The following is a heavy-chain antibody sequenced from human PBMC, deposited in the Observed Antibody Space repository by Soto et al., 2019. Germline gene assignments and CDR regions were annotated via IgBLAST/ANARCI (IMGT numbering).Heavy chain of an antibody. CDR2: IRSKAYGGTT. Sequence: EVQLVESGGGLVQPGRSLRLSCIASGFTFGDHAMSWVRQAPGKGLEWVGFIRSKAYGGTTEYAASVKGRFTISRDDSTNIAYLQMNSLKTEDTAVYYCTRDPWSGYYPGYFDYWGQGTLVTVSS. CDR3: TRDPWSGYYPGYFDY. D-gene: IGHD3-3*01. J-gene: IGHJ4*02. CDR1: GFTFGDHA. V-gene: IGHV3-49*04.